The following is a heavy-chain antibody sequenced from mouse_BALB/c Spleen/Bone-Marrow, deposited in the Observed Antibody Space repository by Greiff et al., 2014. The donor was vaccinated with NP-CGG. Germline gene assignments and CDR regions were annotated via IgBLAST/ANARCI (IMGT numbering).Heavy chain of an antibody. CDR3: TRSLRRYFDY. CDR1: GYTFSHYC. D-gene: IGHD1-2*01. V-gene: IGHV1-9*01. J-gene: IGHJ2*01. Sequence: QVQLQQSGAELMKPGASVKISCKATGYTFSHYCIEWVKQRPGHGLEWIGEILPGTGSTKYNEKFKGKATITADTSSSTAYMQLSSLTSEDSAVYYCTRSLRRYFDYWGQGTTLTVSS. CDR2: ILPGTGST.